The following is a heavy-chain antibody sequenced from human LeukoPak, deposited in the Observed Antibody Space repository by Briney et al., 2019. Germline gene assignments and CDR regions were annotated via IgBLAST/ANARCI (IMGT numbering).Heavy chain of an antibody. V-gene: IGHV4-4*07. CDR3: ATSGSSFDYYHYIDV. Sequence: WETLSLTCTVSGVSVIPYYWSWIRQPAGEGPEWSGGMYTSGDTAYNPSLKSRVTMSIDTSKNQFSLKLSSVTAADTAVYYCATSGSSFDYYHYIDVRGKGTTVTVSS. CDR1: GVSVIPYY. CDR2: MYTSGDT. D-gene: IGHD3-10*01. J-gene: IGHJ6*03.